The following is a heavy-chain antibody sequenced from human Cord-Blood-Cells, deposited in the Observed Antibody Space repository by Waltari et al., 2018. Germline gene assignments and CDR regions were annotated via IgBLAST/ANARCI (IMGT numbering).Heavy chain of an antibody. D-gene: IGHD2-21*01. Sequence: QVQLVQSGAEVKKPGASVKVSCKASGYTFTSYGISWVRQAPGQGLDWMGWISAYNGNTNYAQKLQGRVTMTTDTPTSTAYMEVRRLRSGDTAVYYWATPSGECGGDCYSHYYYYGMDVWGQGTTVTVS. CDR1: GYTFTSYG. CDR2: ISAYNGNT. J-gene: IGHJ6*02. V-gene: IGHV1-18*01. CDR3: ATPSGECGGDCYSHYYYYGMDV.